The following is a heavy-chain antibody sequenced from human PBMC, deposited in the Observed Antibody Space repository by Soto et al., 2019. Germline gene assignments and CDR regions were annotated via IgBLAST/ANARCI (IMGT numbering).Heavy chain of an antibody. CDR3: ARRKERSGPYYLDL. Sequence: ASVKVSCKSSGFTFITYDFSWVRQAAGQGLEWMGWMNPNNGNAGFAQKFRGRINMTRNTSISTAYLQLSSMRSDDSDVYVCARRKERSGPYYLDLWGQGKQVT. CDR1: GFTFITYD. CDR2: MNPNNGNA. D-gene: IGHD6-25*01. J-gene: IGHJ4*02. V-gene: IGHV1-8*01.